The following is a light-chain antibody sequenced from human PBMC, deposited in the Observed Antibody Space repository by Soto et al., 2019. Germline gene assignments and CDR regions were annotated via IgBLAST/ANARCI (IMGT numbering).Light chain of an antibody. CDR2: LGS. J-gene: IGKJ1*01. CDR3: LQALQSPRT. V-gene: IGKV2-28*01. Sequence: DIVMTQSPLSLPVTPGEPASISCRSSQSLLHSNGYNYLDWYLQKPGQSPQLLSYLGSNRASGDPERFSGSGSGTDFTLQISRVEAEDVGVYYCLQALQSPRTFGQGTKLDIK. CDR1: QSLLHSNGYNY.